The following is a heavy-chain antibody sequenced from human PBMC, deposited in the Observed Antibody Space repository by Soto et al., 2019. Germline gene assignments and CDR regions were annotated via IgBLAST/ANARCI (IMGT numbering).Heavy chain of an antibody. Sequence: QVQLVQSGAELKKSGASVKVSCEASGYSFTDYAIHWVRQAPGQRLEWMGWINAGNGDTKYSQKFQDRVTITRDTSASTAYMELSSLRSEDTAVYYCAREPTPYYFDYWGQGTLVTVSS. CDR1: GYSFTDYA. J-gene: IGHJ4*02. V-gene: IGHV1-3*01. CDR3: AREPTPYYFDY. CDR2: INAGNGDT.